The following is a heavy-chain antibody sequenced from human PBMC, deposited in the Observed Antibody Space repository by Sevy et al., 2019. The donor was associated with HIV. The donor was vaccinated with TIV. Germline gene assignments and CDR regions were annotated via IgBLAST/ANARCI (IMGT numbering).Heavy chain of an antibody. CDR1: GDSVSSNSAA. V-gene: IGHV6-1*01. J-gene: IGHJ3*02. D-gene: IGHD2-15*01. CDR2: TYYRSKWYN. CDR3: ARVGYCSGGSCSNHDAFDI. Sequence: KQSQTLSLTCAISGDSVSSNSAAWNWIRQSPSRGLEWLGRTYYRSKWYNDYAVSVKSRITINPDTSKNQFSLQLNSVNPEDTAVYYCARVGYCSGGSCSNHDAFDIWGQGTMVTVSS.